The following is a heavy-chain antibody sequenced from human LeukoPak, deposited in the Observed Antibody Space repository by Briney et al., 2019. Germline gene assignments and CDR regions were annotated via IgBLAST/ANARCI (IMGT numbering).Heavy chain of an antibody. CDR1: GGSISSYY. D-gene: IGHD3-10*01. Sequence: SETLSLTCTVSGGSISSYYWSWIRQPPGKGLEWIGYIYYSGSTNYNPSLKSRVTISVDTSKNQFSLKLSSVTAADTAVYYCARNREYYFDYWGQGALVTVSS. V-gene: IGHV4-59*12. CDR2: IYYSGST. J-gene: IGHJ4*02. CDR3: ARNREYYFDY.